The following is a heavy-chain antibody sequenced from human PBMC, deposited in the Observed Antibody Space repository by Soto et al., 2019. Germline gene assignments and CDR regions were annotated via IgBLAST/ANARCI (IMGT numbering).Heavy chain of an antibody. J-gene: IGHJ4*02. Sequence: ASVKLSCKASGYTFTSYGISWVRQAPGQVLEWMGWISAYNGNTNYAQKLQGRVTMTTDTSTSTAYMELRSLRSDDTAVYYCARDRVREYSSSSAVADYWGQGTLVTVSS. CDR2: ISAYNGNT. CDR1: GYTFTSYG. CDR3: ARDRVREYSSSSAVADY. V-gene: IGHV1-18*01. D-gene: IGHD6-6*01.